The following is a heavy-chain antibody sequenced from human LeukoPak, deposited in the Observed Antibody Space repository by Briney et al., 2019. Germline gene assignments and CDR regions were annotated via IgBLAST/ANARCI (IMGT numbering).Heavy chain of an antibody. CDR2: INPNSGGT. D-gene: IGHD3-22*01. J-gene: IGHJ2*01. CDR1: GYTFTGYY. V-gene: IGHV1-2*02. CDR3: ARVSVGITMIVVARPWYFDL. Sequence: ASVKVSCKASGYTFTGYYMHWVRQAPGQGLEWMGWINPNSGGTNYAQKFQGRVTMTRDTSISTAYMELSRLRSDDTAVYYCARVSVGITMIVVARPWYFDLWCRGTLVTVSS.